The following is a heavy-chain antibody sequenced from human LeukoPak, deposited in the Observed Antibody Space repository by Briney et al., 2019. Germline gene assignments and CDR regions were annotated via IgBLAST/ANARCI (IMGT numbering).Heavy chain of an antibody. Sequence: KFQGRVTITRDTSASTAYMELSSLRSEDTAVYYCEYRGVGSSSDVDYWGQGTLVTVSS. J-gene: IGHJ4*02. V-gene: IGHV1-3*01. CDR3: EYRGVGSSSDVDY. D-gene: IGHD6-6*01.